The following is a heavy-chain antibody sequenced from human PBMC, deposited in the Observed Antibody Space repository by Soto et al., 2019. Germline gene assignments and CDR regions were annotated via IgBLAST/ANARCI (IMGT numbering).Heavy chain of an antibody. CDR3: AREDSSGYYEGRWFEP. CDR2: ISAYNGNT. Sequence: ASARVSCKASGYTLTIYGISWVRQAPGQGLEWMGWISAYNGNTNYAQKLQGRVTMTTDTSKSTAYMELRSLRSDDTAVYYWAREDSSGYYEGRWFEPWGRGTLVTVS. CDR1: GYTLTIYG. J-gene: IGHJ5*02. D-gene: IGHD3-22*01. V-gene: IGHV1-18*01.